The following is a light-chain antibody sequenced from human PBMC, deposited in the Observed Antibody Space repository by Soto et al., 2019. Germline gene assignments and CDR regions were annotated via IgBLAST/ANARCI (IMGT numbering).Light chain of an antibody. Sequence: EIVLTQSPGTLSLSPGERATLSCRASQSVSSTFLAWYQQKPGQAPRLLIYGASSRATGIPDRFSGNGSGTDFSLTIGRLEPEDFAVYFCQQYGSSPYTFGQGTKLEIK. CDR2: GAS. V-gene: IGKV3-20*01. CDR1: QSVSSTF. J-gene: IGKJ2*01. CDR3: QQYGSSPYT.